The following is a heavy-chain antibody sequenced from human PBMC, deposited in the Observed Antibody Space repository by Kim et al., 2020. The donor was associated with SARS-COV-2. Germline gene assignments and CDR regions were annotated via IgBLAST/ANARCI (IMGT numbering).Heavy chain of an antibody. CDR3: ARARPMVRGPYGYYFDY. J-gene: IGHJ4*02. Sequence: SETLSLTCTVSGGSISSYYWSWIRQPPGKGLEWIGYTYYSGSTNYNPSLKSRVTISVDTSKNQFSLKLSSVTAADTAVYYCARARPMVRGPYGYYFDYWGQGTLVTVSS. V-gene: IGHV4-59*01. CDR2: TYYSGST. CDR1: GGSISSYY. D-gene: IGHD3-10*01.